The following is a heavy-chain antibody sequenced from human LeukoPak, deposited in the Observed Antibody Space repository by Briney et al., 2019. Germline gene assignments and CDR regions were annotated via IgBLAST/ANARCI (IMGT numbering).Heavy chain of an antibody. J-gene: IGHJ3*02. CDR2: IYTSGST. V-gene: IGHV4-4*07. CDR3: ARDPLAPHAFDI. Sequence: SETLSLTCTVSGGSISSYYWSWIRQPAGKGLEWIGRIYTSGSTNYDPSLKSRVTMSVDTSKNQFSLKLSSVTAADTAVYYCARDPLAPHAFDIWGQGTMVTVSS. CDR1: GGSISSYY.